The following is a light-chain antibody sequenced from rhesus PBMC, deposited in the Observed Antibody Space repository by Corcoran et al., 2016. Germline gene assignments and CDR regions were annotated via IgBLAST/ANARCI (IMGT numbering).Light chain of an antibody. Sequence: DIQMTQSPSSLSASVGDTVTITCRASQRISSWLAWYQQKPGKAPKLLLYKASSLQSGVPLRFSGSGTGTDFTLTISSLQSEDFATYYCQQYSSSPRTFGQGTKVEIK. V-gene: IGKV1-22*01. CDR3: QQYSSSPRT. CDR1: QRISSW. CDR2: KAS. J-gene: IGKJ1*01.